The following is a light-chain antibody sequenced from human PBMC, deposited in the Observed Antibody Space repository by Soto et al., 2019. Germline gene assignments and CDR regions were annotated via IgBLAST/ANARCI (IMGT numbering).Light chain of an antibody. J-gene: IGLJ3*02. V-gene: IGLV1-40*01. Sequence: QLVLTQPPSVSGAPGQRVTISCPGSSSNIGAGYDVHWYQELPGTAPKLLIQGNSNRPSGVPDRFSGSKSGTSASLAITGLQAEDEADYYCQSYDSSLSGWVFGGGTKLTVL. CDR2: GNS. CDR1: SSNIGAGYD. CDR3: QSYDSSLSGWV.